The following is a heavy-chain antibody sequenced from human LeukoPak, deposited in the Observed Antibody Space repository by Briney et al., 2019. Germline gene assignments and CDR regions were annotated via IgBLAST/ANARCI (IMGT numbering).Heavy chain of an antibody. V-gene: IGHV1-69*13. CDR3: ARATQYYDFWSGYSNWFDP. J-gene: IGHJ5*02. CDR1: GGTFSSYA. Sequence: SVKVSCKASGGTFSSYAISWVRQAPGQGLEWMGGIIPIFGTANYAQKFQGRVTITADESTSTAYMELSSLRSEDTAVYYCARATQYYDFWSGYSNWFDPWGQGTLVTVSS. CDR2: IIPIFGTA. D-gene: IGHD3-3*01.